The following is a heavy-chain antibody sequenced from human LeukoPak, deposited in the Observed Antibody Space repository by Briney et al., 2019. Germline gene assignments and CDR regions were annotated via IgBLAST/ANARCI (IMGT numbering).Heavy chain of an antibody. D-gene: IGHD3-3*01. V-gene: IGHV4-34*01. CDR3: ARGPTYHDFWSGYYY. CDR1: GGSFSGYY. CDR2: INHSGST. J-gene: IGHJ4*02. Sequence: PSETVSLTCAVYGGSFSGYYWRWIRQPPGGGREWIGEINHSGSTNYTPSLKSRVTISVATANTHFSLKLSSVTAADTAVYYCARGPTYHDFWSGYYYWGQGPLVTVSS.